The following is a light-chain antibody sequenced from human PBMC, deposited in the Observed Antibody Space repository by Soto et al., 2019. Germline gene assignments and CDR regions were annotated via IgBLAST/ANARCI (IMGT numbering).Light chain of an antibody. Sequence: EIVLTQSPGTLSLSPGERATLSCRASQSVSSSYLAWYQQKPGQAPRLLIYGASSRATGIPDRFSGSGSGTAFTLTISSLVPEDFAVYYCQQYGSSPGFTFGPGTKVDIK. CDR3: QQYGSSPGFT. V-gene: IGKV3-20*01. CDR2: GAS. CDR1: QSVSSSY. J-gene: IGKJ3*01.